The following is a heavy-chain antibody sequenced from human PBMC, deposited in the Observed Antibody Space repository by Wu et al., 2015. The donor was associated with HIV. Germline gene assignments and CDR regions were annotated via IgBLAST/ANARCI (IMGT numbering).Heavy chain of an antibody. D-gene: IGHD1-26*01. CDR1: GDTFIRYA. CDR3: ARDCGDSRGWYGATTMDV. J-gene: IGHJ6*04. CDR2: IIPIFGTV. Sequence: QVQLVQSGAEVKKPGSSVKVSCKASGDTFIRYAISWVRHAPGQGLEWMGGIIPIFGTVKYVQKFQGRITITADKSTSTSYMELSSLTSEDTAVYFCARDCGDSRGWYGATTMDVWGKGTTVTVSS. V-gene: IGHV1-69*14.